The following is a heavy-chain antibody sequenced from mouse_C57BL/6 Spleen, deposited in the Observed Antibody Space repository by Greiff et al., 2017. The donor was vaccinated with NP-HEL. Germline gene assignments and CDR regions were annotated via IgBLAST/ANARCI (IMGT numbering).Heavy chain of an antibody. CDR2: ISSGSSTI. CDR3: ARDSAVYAMDY. Sequence: DVHLVESGGGLVKPGGSLKLSCAASGFTFSDYGMHWVRQAPEKGLEWVAYISSGSSTIYYADTVKGRFTISRDNAKNTLFLQMTSLRSEDTAMYYCARDSAVYAMDYWGQGTSVTVSS. J-gene: IGHJ4*01. V-gene: IGHV5-17*01. CDR1: GFTFSDYG.